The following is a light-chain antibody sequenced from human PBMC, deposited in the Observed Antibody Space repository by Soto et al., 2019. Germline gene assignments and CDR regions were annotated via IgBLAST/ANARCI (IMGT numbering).Light chain of an antibody. Sequence: EIVLTQSPATLSLSPGERATLSCRASQSVAHFLAWYQQKPGQAPRLLIYDASTRATGIPARFSGSGSGTDFTLTVSSLDPEDFAVYYCQHRSNWHTFGQGTKLEIK. CDR1: QSVAHF. J-gene: IGKJ2*01. CDR3: QHRSNWHT. V-gene: IGKV3D-11*02. CDR2: DAS.